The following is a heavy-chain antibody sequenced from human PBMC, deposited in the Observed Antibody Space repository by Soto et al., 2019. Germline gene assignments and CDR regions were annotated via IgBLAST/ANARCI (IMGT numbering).Heavy chain of an antibody. CDR1: GFTFSSYA. Sequence: GWSLRLSCAASGFTFSSYAMSWVRQAPGKGLEWVSAIRGSGGSTYYADSVKGRFTISRDNSKNTVFLQMNSLRAEDTAVYYCAKDDDTSSHYSLLDFRGQGTMVTVSS. J-gene: IGHJ4*02. CDR2: IRGSGGST. CDR3: AKDDDTSSHYSLLDF. V-gene: IGHV3-23*01. D-gene: IGHD3-22*01.